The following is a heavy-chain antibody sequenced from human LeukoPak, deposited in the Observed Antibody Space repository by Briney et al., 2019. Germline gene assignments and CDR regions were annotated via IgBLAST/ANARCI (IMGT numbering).Heavy chain of an antibody. J-gene: IGHJ4*02. CDR1: GYTFTGYY. V-gene: IGHV1-8*02. CDR2: INPNSGNT. CDR3: ARGMRWLLPCLDY. D-gene: IGHD5-24*01. Sequence: ASVKVSCKASGYTFTGYYMHWVRQAPGQGLEWMGWINPNSGNTGYAQKFQGRVTMTRNTSISTAYMELSSLRSEDTAVYYCARGMRWLLPCLDYWGQGTLVTVSS.